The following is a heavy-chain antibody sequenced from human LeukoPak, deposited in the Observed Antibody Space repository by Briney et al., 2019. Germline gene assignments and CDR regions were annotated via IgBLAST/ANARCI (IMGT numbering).Heavy chain of an antibody. CDR1: GFTFGSHW. V-gene: IGHV3-7*01. CDR2: TNQDGSRE. J-gene: IGHJ4*02. CDR3: ARDLSLYCSGGSCYSLNY. Sequence: GGSLRLSCTASGFTFGSHWMIWVRRAPGKGLEWVANTNQDGSREKYAGSVRGRFTVSRDNAKNSVYLQMNSLRAEDTAVYYCARDLSLYCSGGSCYSLNYWGQGTLVTVSS. D-gene: IGHD2-15*01.